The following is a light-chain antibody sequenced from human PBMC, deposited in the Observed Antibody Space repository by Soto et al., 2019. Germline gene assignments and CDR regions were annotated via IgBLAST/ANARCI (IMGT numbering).Light chain of an antibody. CDR2: AAS. V-gene: IGKV1-39*01. J-gene: IGKJ4*01. CDR1: RGVSNY. CDR3: QQSFSPPFA. Sequence: DIQMTQSPSSLTASVGDRVTITCRASRGVSNYVNWYQQKPGKAPRLLIFAASSLQTGVPSRFSGSGSGTDFALTISSLQRDDSATFYYQQSFSPPFAIGGGTQVEMK.